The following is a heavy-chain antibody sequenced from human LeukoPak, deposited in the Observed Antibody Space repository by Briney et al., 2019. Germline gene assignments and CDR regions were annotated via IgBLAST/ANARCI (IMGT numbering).Heavy chain of an antibody. V-gene: IGHV4-4*02. CDR1: GGSISSSNW. CDR2: INHSGST. J-gene: IGHJ3*02. CDR3: ARRRWWRVYDSDAFDI. Sequence: SETLSLTCAVSGGSISSSNWWSWVRQPPGKGLEWIGEINHSGSTNYNPSLKSRVTISVDTSKNQFSLKLSSVTAADTAVYYCARRRWWRVYDSDAFDIWGQGTMVTVSS. D-gene: IGHD3-22*01.